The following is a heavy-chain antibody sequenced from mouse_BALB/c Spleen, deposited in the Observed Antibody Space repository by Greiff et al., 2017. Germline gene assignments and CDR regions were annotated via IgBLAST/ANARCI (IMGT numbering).Heavy chain of an antibody. CDR3: ARGGYYGSSHAWFAY. D-gene: IGHD1-1*01. J-gene: IGHJ3*01. CDR2: ISSGGST. V-gene: IGHV5-6-5*01. Sequence: DVQLQESGGGLVKPGGSLKLSCAASGFTFSSYAMSWVRQTPEKRLEWVASISSGGSTYYPDSVKGRFTISRDNARNILYLQMSSLRSEDTAMYYCARGGYYGSSHAWFAYWGQGTLVTVSA. CDR1: GFTFSSYA.